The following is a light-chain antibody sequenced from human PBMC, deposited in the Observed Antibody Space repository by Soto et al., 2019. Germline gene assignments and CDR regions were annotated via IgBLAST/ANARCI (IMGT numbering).Light chain of an antibody. V-gene: IGLV2-11*01. CDR3: SSNAGNVEV. CDR2: DVT. J-gene: IGLJ1*01. CDR1: SSDVGGYNY. Sequence: QSALTQPPSVSGSPGQSVTISCTGTSSDVGGYNYVAWYQQHPGKAPKIMIYDVTERPSGVPDRFSGSKSGNTASLTISGLQAEDEADYYCSSNAGNVEVFGTGTKLTVL.